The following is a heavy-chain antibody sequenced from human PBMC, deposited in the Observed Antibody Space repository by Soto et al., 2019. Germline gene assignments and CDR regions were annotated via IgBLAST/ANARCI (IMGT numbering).Heavy chain of an antibody. Sequence: GGSLRLSCAASGFTFSSYGMHWVRQAPGKGLEWVAVISYDGSNKYYADSVKGRFTISRENSKNTLYLQMNSLRAEDAAVYYCAKERAILWFEEFDYWGQGTLVTVSS. J-gene: IGHJ4*02. D-gene: IGHD3-10*01. CDR2: ISYDGSNK. V-gene: IGHV3-30*18. CDR1: GFTFSSYG. CDR3: AKERAILWFEEFDY.